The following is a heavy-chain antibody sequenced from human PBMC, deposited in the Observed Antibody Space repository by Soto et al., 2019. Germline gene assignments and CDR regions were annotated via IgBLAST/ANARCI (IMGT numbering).Heavy chain of an antibody. V-gene: IGHV4-59*08. CDR1: GDAIGTYN. J-gene: IGHJ6*02. D-gene: IGHD1-26*01. Sequence: QVQLQALGPDLVKPSDTLSLTCTVSGDAIGTYNWGWIRQPPGKRLEWIGYIYSNGGTSYNPALKSRVTISADTSTKQFSLRLSSVTAADTAVYYCVRQGIGALHGLVDVWGQGTTVTVSS. CDR2: IYSNGGT. CDR3: VRQGIGALHGLVDV.